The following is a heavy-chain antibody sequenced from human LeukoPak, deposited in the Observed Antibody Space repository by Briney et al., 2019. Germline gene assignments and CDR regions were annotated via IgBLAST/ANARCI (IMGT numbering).Heavy chain of an antibody. D-gene: IGHD3-16*02. CDR2: IYSGGST. CDR1: GFTVSSNY. V-gene: IGHV3-53*01. J-gene: IGHJ4*02. Sequence: PGGSLRLSCAASGFTVSSNYMSWVRQAPGKGLEWVSVIYSGGSTYYADSVKGRFTISRDNSKNTLYLQMNNLRAEDTAVYYCARVTPDYVWGSYRSPYFDYWGQGTLVTVSS. CDR3: ARVTPDYVWGSYRSPYFDY.